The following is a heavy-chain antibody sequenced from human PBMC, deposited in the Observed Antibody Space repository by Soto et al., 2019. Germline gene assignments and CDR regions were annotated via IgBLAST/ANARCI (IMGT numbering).Heavy chain of an antibody. V-gene: IGHV4-31*03. CDR3: ARANGFGGNYYYYGMDV. D-gene: IGHD3-10*01. CDR1: GGSISSGGYY. Sequence: LSLTCTVSGGSISSGGYYWSWIRQHPGKGLEWIGYIYYSGSTYYNPSLKSRVTISVDTSKNQFSLKLSSVTAADTAVYYCARANGFGGNYYYYGMDVWGQGTTVTVSS. J-gene: IGHJ6*02. CDR2: IYYSGST.